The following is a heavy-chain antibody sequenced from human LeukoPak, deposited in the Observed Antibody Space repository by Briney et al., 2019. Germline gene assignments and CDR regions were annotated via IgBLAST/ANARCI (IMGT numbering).Heavy chain of an antibody. J-gene: IGHJ3*02. CDR3: ARARDYYDSSGYTPHAFDI. CDR1: GGSISSGGYY. D-gene: IGHD3-22*01. CDR2: IYYSGST. V-gene: IGHV4-31*03. Sequence: SQTLSLTCTVSGGSISSGGYYWSWIRQHPGKGREWIGYIYYSGSTYYNPSLKSRVTISVDTSKNQFSLKLSSVTAADTAVYYCARARDYYDSSGYTPHAFDIWGQGTMVTVSS.